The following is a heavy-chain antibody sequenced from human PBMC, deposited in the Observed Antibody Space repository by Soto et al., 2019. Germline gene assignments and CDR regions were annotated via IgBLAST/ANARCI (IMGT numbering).Heavy chain of an antibody. CDR2: IRPSGGST. CDR1: GYTFTSYY. J-gene: IGHJ5*02. Sequence: GASVKVSCKASGYTFTSYYMHWVRQAPGQGLEWMGIIRPSGGSTTYAQKLQGRVTMTTDTSTSTAYMELRSLRSDDTAVYYCARLIVGATWFDPWGQGTLVTVSS. D-gene: IGHD1-26*01. CDR3: ARLIVGATWFDP. V-gene: IGHV1-46*01.